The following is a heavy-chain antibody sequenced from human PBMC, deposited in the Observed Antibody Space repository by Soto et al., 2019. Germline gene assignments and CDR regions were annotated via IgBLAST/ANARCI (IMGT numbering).Heavy chain of an antibody. J-gene: IGHJ4*02. Sequence: SETLSLTCTVSGGSISSYYWSWIRQPPGKGLAWIGYIYHSGSTYYNPSLKSRVTISVDRSKNQFSLKLSSVTAADTVVYYCAGVDTGVYFDYWGQGTLVTVSS. CDR1: GGSISSYY. CDR2: IYHSGST. CDR3: AGVDTGVYFDY. V-gene: IGHV4-59*12.